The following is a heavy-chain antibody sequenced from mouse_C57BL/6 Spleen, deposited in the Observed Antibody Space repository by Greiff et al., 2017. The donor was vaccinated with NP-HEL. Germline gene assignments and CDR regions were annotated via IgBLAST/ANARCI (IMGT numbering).Heavy chain of an antibody. CDR1: YTFTDYDM. V-gene: IGHV1-83*01. D-gene: IGHD2-10*01. Sequence: VQLQESGPELVKPGASVKMSCKASGYTFTDYDMHWVKQKPGKGLEWIGEIYPGSGNTYYNEKFKGKATLTADTSSSTAYMKLSSLTSEDSAVYFCASYDGYFDVWGTGTTVTVSS. CDR2: YPGSGNTY. J-gene: IGHJ1*03. CDR3: SYDGYFDV.